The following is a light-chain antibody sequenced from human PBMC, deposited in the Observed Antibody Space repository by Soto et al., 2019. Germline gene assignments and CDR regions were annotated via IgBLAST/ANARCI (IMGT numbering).Light chain of an antibody. J-gene: IGKJ1*01. CDR3: QQSYSRPPT. V-gene: IGKV1-39*01. CDR1: QSISNH. Sequence: DIQMTQSPTSLHASVEDRVSITFRSSQSISNHLNWYQQKPGKAPKLLIFAASSLQSGVPSRFSGSRSGPDFTLTISSLQPEDFATYYCQQSYSRPPTFGQGPKVDI. CDR2: AAS.